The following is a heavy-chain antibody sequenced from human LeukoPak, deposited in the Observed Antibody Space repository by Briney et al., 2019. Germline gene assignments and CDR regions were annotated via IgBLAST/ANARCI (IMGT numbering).Heavy chain of an antibody. D-gene: IGHD1-26*01. CDR3: SRESGAFCPFGY. CDR1: GDSLNSSTYY. J-gene: IGHJ4*02. V-gene: IGHV4-39*07. Sequence: SETLSLTCTGSGDSLNSSTYYWGRVRQPPGKGLEYIGSVFYSGNSYYNPSLNGRVTMSLDESRNHLSLSLTSVTAADTAIYYCSRESGAFCPFGYWGQGTLVIVPP. CDR2: VFYSGNS.